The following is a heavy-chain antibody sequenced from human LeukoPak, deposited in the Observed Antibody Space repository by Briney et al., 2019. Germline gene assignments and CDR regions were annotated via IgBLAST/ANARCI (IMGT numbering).Heavy chain of an antibody. CDR3: ARDSGNYHYDMDV. J-gene: IGHJ6*02. V-gene: IGHV1-69*13. CDR1: GGTFSSYA. D-gene: IGHD3-10*01. CDR2: IIPIFGTA. Sequence: SVKVSYKASGGTFSSYAISWVRQAPGQGLEWMGGIIPIFGTANYAQKFQGRVTITADESTSTAYMELSSLRSEDTAVYYCARDSGNYHYDMDVWGQGTTVIVSS.